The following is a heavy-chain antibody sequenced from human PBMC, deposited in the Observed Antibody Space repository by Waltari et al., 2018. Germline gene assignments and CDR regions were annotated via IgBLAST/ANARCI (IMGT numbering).Heavy chain of an antibody. J-gene: IGHJ3*02. CDR2: IIPIFGTA. D-gene: IGHD3-3*01. V-gene: IGHV1-69*13. CDR3: ARGPNPNHTIFGVGDAFDI. CDR1: GGTFSSYA. Sequence: QVQLVQSGAEVKKPGSSVKVSRKASGGTFSSYAISWVRQAPGQGLEWMGGIIPIFGTANYAQKFQGRVTITADESTSTAYMELSSLRSEDTAVYYCARGPNPNHTIFGVGDAFDIWGQGTMVTVSS.